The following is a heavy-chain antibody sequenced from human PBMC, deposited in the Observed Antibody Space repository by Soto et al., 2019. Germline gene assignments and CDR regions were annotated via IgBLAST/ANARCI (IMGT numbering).Heavy chain of an antibody. Sequence: EERLVESGGGSVQPGGSLRLSCAASRFTFSSYWMYWVRQAPGKGLVWVSRINSDGGSTRYADSVNGRFSISRDNSKSTLYMQMITLRAEDTAVYYCARRREGYYYGLDVWGQGTTVTVSS. J-gene: IGHJ6*02. CDR2: INSDGGST. CDR3: ARRREGYYYGLDV. D-gene: IGHD1-26*01. CDR1: RFTFSSYW. V-gene: IGHV3-74*01.